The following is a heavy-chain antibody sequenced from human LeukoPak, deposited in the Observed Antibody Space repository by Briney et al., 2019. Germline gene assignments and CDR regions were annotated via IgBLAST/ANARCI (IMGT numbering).Heavy chain of an antibody. J-gene: IGHJ4*02. CDR2: ISSSGGST. D-gene: IGHD3-9*01. V-gene: IGHV3-23*01. CDR3: AKDPAVRYFLH. Sequence: QAGGSLRLSCAASGFTFSSYAMSWVRQAPGKGLEWVSAISSSGGSTYYADSVKGRFTISRDNSKNTLYLQMNSLRAEDTAVYYCAKDPAVRYFLHWGQGTLVTVSS. CDR1: GFTFSSYA.